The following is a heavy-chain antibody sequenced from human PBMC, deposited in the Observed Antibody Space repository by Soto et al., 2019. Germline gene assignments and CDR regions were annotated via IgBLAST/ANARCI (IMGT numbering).Heavy chain of an antibody. CDR2: ISGSGGST. V-gene: IGHV3-23*01. CDR1: GFTLSSYA. J-gene: IGHJ4*02. Sequence: GGSLGLSCAASGFTLSSYAMSWVRQAPGKGLEWVSAISGSGGSTYCADSVKGRFTISRDNSKNTLYLQMNSLRAEDTAVYYCAKAPFYCSGGSCYFDYWGQGTLVTVSS. D-gene: IGHD2-15*01. CDR3: AKAPFYCSGGSCYFDY.